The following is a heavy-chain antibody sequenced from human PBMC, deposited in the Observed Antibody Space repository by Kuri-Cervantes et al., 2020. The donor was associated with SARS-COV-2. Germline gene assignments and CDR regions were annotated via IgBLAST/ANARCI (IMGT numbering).Heavy chain of an antibody. V-gene: IGHV4-4*07. CDR1: GGSISSYY. Sequence: GSLRLSCTVSGGSISSYYWSWIRQPAGKGLEWNGRIYTSGSTNYNPSLKSRVTISVDTSKNQFSLKLSSVTAADTAVYYCARGLSGVDWGQGTLVTVSS. CDR3: ARGLSGVD. D-gene: IGHD2-21*01. CDR2: IYTSGST. J-gene: IGHJ4*02.